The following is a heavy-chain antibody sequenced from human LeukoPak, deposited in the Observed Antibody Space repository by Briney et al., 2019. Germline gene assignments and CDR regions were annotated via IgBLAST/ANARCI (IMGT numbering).Heavy chain of an antibody. CDR1: GGSISSYY. D-gene: IGHD6-13*01. CDR3: AGVPTRPDNIAAAGTFDY. CDR2: IYTSGST. Sequence: SETLSLTCTVSGGSISSYYWSWIRQPAGKGLEWIGRIYTSGSTNYNPSLKSRVTMSVDTSKNQLSLKLSSVTAADTAVYYCAGVPTRPDNIAAAGTFDYWGQGTLVTVSS. V-gene: IGHV4-4*07. J-gene: IGHJ4*02.